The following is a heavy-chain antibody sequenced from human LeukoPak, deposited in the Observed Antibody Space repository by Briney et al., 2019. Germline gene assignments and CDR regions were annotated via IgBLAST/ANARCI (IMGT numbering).Heavy chain of an antibody. CDR2: IRYGGSNK. D-gene: IGHD2-15*01. V-gene: IGHV3-30*02. CDR1: GFTFSSYW. J-gene: IGHJ4*02. Sequence: GGSLRLSCAASGFTFSSYWMSWVRQAPGKGLEWVAFIRYGGSNKYYADSVKGRFTISRDNSKNTLYLQMNSLRAEDTAVYYCAKGLPTRVGSSPFDYWGQGTLVTVSS. CDR3: AKGLPTRVGSSPFDY.